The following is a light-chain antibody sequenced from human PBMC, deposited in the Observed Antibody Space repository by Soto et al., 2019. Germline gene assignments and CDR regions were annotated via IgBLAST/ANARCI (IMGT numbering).Light chain of an antibody. CDR1: QSVSSSY. CDR3: QQYGSSPTIT. J-gene: IGKJ5*01. Sequence: EIVLTQSPGTLSLSPGERATLSCRASQSVSSSYLAWYQQKPGQAPRLLIYGASSRATGIPDRFSGSGSGTDFTLTISRREPEDFAVHYCQQYGSSPTITFGQGTRWRL. V-gene: IGKV3-20*01. CDR2: GAS.